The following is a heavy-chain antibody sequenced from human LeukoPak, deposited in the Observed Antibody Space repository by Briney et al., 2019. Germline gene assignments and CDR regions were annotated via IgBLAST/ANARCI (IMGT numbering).Heavy chain of an antibody. CDR2: ISSSSSYI. J-gene: IGHJ6*03. CDR1: AFTLSRYS. V-gene: IGHV3-21*01. Sequence: GGSLRLSCAASAFTLSRYSMNWVRQAPGKGLEWVSSISSSSSYIYYADSVKGRFTISRDNAKNSLYLQMNSLRAEDTAVYYCAREGFASSWLYYYYYMDVWGKGTTVTVSS. D-gene: IGHD6-13*01. CDR3: AREGFASSWLYYYYYMDV.